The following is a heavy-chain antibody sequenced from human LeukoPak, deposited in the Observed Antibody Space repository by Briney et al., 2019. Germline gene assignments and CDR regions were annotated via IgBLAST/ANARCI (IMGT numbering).Heavy chain of an antibody. CDR2: IYYSGST. CDR1: GGSFSGYY. D-gene: IGHD3-22*01. Sequence: PSETLSLTCAVYGGSFSGYYWSWIRQPPGKGLEWIGSIYYSGSTYYNPSLKSRVTISVDTSKNQFSLKLSSVTAADTAVYYCARHYYDSSGYYWFDYWGQGTLVTVSS. J-gene: IGHJ4*02. V-gene: IGHV4-34*01. CDR3: ARHYYDSSGYYWFDY.